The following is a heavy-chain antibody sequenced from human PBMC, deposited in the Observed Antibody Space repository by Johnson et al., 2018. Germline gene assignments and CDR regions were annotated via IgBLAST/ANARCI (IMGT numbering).Heavy chain of an antibody. CDR1: GFTFSSYG. CDR3: ARGNMRYSYYMDV. D-gene: IGHD2/OR15-2a*01. V-gene: IGHV3-30*03. J-gene: IGHJ6*03. CDR2: ISYDGSNK. Sequence: QVQLVQSGGGVVQPGRSLRLSCAASGFTFSSYGMHWVRQAPGKGLEWVAVISYDGSNKYYADSVKGRFTISRDISKNTLYLQMNTLRAEDTAVYYCARGNMRYSYYMDVWGKGTTVTVSS.